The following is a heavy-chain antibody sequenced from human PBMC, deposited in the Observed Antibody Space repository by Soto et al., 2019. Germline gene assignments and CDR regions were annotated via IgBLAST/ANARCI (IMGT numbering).Heavy chain of an antibody. CDR3: ARGGRRGNPYTYYFDY. CDR1: GGSFSGYY. D-gene: IGHD2-2*02. V-gene: IGHV4-34*01. J-gene: IGHJ4*02. Sequence: QVQLQQWGAGLLKPSETLSLTCAVYGGSFSGYYWSWFRQPPGKGLEWIGEINHSGSTNYNPSLKGRVTISVDTSKNQFSLKLSSVTAADTAVYSCARGGRRGNPYTYYFDYWGQGTLVTVSS. CDR2: INHSGST.